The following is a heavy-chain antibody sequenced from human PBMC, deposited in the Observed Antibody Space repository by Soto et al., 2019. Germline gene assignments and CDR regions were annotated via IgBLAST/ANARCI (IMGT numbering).Heavy chain of an antibody. CDR2: IDPSDSYT. V-gene: IGHV5-10-1*01. Sequence: PGESLKISCKGSGYSFTSYWISWVRQMPGKGLEWMGRIDPSDSYTNYSPSFQGHVTISADKSISTAYLQWSSLKASDTAMYYCARLPYYYDSSGYFYYFDYWGQGALVTVSS. D-gene: IGHD3-22*01. CDR3: ARLPYYYDSSGYFYYFDY. CDR1: GYSFTSYW. J-gene: IGHJ4*02.